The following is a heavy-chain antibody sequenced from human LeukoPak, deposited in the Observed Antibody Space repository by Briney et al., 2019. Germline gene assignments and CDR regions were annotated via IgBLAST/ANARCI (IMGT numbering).Heavy chain of an antibody. Sequence: PGGSLRLSCAASGFTFSTYSMNWVRQAPGKGLEWVSHITSGSSTKYYADSVKGRFTISRDNAKNSLYLQMNSLRAEDTAVYYCAELGITMIGGVWGKGTTVTISS. CDR1: GFTFSTYS. D-gene: IGHD3-10*02. J-gene: IGHJ6*04. CDR3: AELGITMIGGV. V-gene: IGHV3-48*01. CDR2: ITSGSSTK.